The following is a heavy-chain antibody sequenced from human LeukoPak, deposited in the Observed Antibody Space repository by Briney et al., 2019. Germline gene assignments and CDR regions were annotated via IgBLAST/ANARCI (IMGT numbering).Heavy chain of an antibody. CDR3: AAEGPPAVAGEGGAFDI. J-gene: IGHJ3*02. D-gene: IGHD6-19*01. CDR2: MVVGSGNT. V-gene: IGHV1-58*01. CDR1: GFTFTSSA. Sequence: ASVKVSCKASGFTFTSSAVQWVRQARGQRLEWIGWMVVGSGNTNYAQKFQERVTMTNDISTSTAYLEVTGLEPEDTAVYDCAAEGPPAVAGEGGAFDIWGQGTMVTVSS.